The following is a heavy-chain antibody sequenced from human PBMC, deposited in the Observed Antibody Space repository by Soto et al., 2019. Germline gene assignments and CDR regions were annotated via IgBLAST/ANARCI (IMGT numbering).Heavy chain of an antibody. D-gene: IGHD3-3*01. CDR2: MNPNTGVTKT. V-gene: IGHV1-8*02. CDR3: ARRASPDYSFWDTPRGDWFEP. J-gene: IGHJ5*02. CDR1: GYTFTYYD. Sequence: QVQLVQSGAELKKPGASVRVSCKASGYTFTYYDINWVRQAAGQGLEWMGWMNPNTGVTKTDYLEKFEGRLTMTRDISIGTAYLQIHNLRSEDTAVYYCARRASPDYSFWDTPRGDWFEPWGNGTLVTVS.